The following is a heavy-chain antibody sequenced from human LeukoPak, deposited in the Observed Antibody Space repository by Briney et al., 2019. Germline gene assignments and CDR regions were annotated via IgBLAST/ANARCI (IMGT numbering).Heavy chain of an antibody. CDR2: MNPNSGGT. CDR3: ARDWAHYDFDY. CDR1: GYTFTSYD. Sequence: ASVKVSCKASGYTFTSYDINWVRQATGQGLEWMGWMNPNSGGTNYAQKIQGRVTMTRDTSISTAYMELSRLRSDDTAVYYCARDWAHYDFDYWGQGTLVTVSS. D-gene: IGHD3-10*01. J-gene: IGHJ4*02. V-gene: IGHV1-2*02.